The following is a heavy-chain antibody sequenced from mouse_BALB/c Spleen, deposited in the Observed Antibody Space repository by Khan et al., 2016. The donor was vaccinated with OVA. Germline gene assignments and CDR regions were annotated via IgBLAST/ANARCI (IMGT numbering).Heavy chain of an antibody. J-gene: IGHJ4*01. Sequence: VQLKESGPGLVKPSQSLSLTCTVTGYSITSDYAWNWIRQFPGNKLEWMCYISYSGSTNYNPALKSRISITRDTSKNQFFLQLNSVTTEDTATYDGARDGTRDSDAMDYWGQGTSVTVSS. V-gene: IGHV3-2*02. CDR1: GYSITSDYA. CDR2: ISYSGST. D-gene: IGHD2-1*01. CDR3: ARDGTRDSDAMDY.